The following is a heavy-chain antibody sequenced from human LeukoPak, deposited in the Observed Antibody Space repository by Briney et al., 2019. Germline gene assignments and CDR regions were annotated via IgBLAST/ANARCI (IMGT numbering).Heavy chain of an antibody. V-gene: IGHV1-69*13. CDR3: ARDARPITMIVVVTDNWFDP. Sequence: PLASVKVSCKASGGTFSSYAISWVRQAPGQGLEWMGGIIPIFGTANYAQKFQGRVTITADESTSTAYMELSGLRSEDTAVYYCARDARPITMIVVVTDNWFDPWGQGTLVTVSS. D-gene: IGHD3-22*01. J-gene: IGHJ5*02. CDR2: IIPIFGTA. CDR1: GGTFSSYA.